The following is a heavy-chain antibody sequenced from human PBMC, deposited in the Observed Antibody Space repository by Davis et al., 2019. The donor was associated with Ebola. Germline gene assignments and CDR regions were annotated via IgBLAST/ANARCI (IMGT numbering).Heavy chain of an antibody. D-gene: IGHD3-10*01. Sequence: AVSDTVSCLASRYTFTRSAMHWARLAPGQRLEWMGWNSGHNGNTRYAQKLQGRVTLTTDTSRSTAYMELRRLRSDDTAVYYCAREAMRLLWYYGMDVWGQGTTVTVSS. CDR2: NSGHNGNT. J-gene: IGHJ6*02. CDR1: RYTFTRSA. CDR3: AREAMRLLWYYGMDV. V-gene: IGHV1-18*01.